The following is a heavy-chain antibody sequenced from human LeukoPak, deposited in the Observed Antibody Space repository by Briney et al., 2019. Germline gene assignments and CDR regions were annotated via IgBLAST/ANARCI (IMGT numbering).Heavy chain of an antibody. CDR3: ARAHCSSTSCYLDYYDSSGYYYPGAFDI. CDR1: GFTFSSYS. Sequence: GGSLRLSCAASGFTFSSYSMNWVRQAPGKGLEWVSSISSSSSYIYYADSVKGRFTISRDNAKNSLYLQMNSLRAEDTAVYYCARAHCSSTSCYLDYYDSSGYYYPGAFDIWGQGTMVTVSS. D-gene: IGHD3-22*01. V-gene: IGHV3-21*01. CDR2: ISSSSSYI. J-gene: IGHJ3*02.